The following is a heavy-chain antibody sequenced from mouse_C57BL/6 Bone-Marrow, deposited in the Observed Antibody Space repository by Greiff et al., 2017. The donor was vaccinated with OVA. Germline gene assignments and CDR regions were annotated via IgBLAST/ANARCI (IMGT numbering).Heavy chain of an antibody. J-gene: IGHJ4*01. CDR1: GYSITSGYY. CDR3: AREASYYAMDY. CDR2: ISYDGSN. V-gene: IGHV3-6*01. Sequence: EVQRVESGPGLVKPSQSLSLTCSVTGYSITSGYYWNWIRQFPGNKLELMGYISYDGSNNYNPTIKNRISITRDTSKNQVFLKLNSVTTEDTATYYCAREASYYAMDYWGQGTSVTVSS.